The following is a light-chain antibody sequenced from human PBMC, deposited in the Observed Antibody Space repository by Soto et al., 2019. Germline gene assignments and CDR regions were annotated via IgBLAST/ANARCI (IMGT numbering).Light chain of an antibody. Sequence: QSALTRPASVSGSPGQSITISCTRSSSHVGSYDFVSWYQQHPGKAPKVLIYEVTKRPSGVSNRFSGSKSGNTASLTISGLQADDEADYYCCADAGSSRYVFGTGTKLTVL. J-gene: IGLJ1*01. CDR2: EVT. CDR3: CADAGSSRYV. V-gene: IGLV2-23*02. CDR1: SSHVGSYDF.